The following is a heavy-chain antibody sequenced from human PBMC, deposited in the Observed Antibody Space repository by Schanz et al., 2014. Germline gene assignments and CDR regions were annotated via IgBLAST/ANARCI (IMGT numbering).Heavy chain of an antibody. J-gene: IGHJ3*02. CDR3: ATDYSGGGCHI. V-gene: IGHV3-30*04. CDR1: GFRFSGFA. Sequence: HVQLEESGGGVVQPGGSLRLSCVASGFRFSGFAVHWVRQAPGKGLEWVSIVSHDGFTKHYADSVRGRFTLSRDNSKNTVYLQMNSLRAEDTALYFCATDYSGGGCHIWGQGTMVTVSS. CDR2: VSHDGFTK. D-gene: IGHD6-19*01.